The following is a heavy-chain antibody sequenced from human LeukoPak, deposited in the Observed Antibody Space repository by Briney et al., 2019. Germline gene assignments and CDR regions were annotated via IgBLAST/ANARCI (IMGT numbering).Heavy chain of an antibody. CDR2: ISSSSSYK. D-gene: IGHD4-17*01. CDR3: AREYGDYFDY. Sequence: PEGSLRFSCAASGFTFSSYSMNWVRQAPGKRLELVSSISSSSSYKYYADSVKGGFTISRDNAKNSLYLQMNSLRAEDTAVYYCAREYGDYFDYWGQGTLVTVSS. J-gene: IGHJ4*02. V-gene: IGHV3-21*01. CDR1: GFTFSSYS.